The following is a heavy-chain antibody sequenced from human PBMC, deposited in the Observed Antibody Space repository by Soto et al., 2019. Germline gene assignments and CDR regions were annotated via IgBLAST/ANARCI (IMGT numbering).Heavy chain of an antibody. J-gene: IGHJ4*02. CDR3: ARHLYDYVWGSYRH. D-gene: IGHD3-16*02. CDR2: IIPIIPMLGSA. V-gene: IGHV1-69*01. CDR1: GGTFSRHA. Sequence: QVQLVQSGAEVKKPGSSVRVSCKASGGTFSRHAVSWVRQAPGQGLEWMGGIIPIIPMLGSANNAQKFQGRVTVTADASMRTVYMELSSLRSEDTAVYYCARHLYDYVWGSYRHWGQGTLVTVSS.